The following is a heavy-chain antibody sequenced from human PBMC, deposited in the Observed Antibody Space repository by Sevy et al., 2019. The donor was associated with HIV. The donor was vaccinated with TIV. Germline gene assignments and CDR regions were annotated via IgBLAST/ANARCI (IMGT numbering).Heavy chain of an antibody. Sequence: GWSLRLSCGASGSIFSLYGMHWVRQAPGKGLEWVAFIRFDGSDKYYADSVKGRFTISRDNSKNTLYLQMNSLRPEDTALYYCAKDLESYSSSWPYCFDYWGQGTLVTVSS. D-gene: IGHD6-13*01. CDR3: AKDLESYSSSWPYCFDY. J-gene: IGHJ4*02. V-gene: IGHV3-30*02. CDR1: GSIFSLYG. CDR2: IRFDGSDK.